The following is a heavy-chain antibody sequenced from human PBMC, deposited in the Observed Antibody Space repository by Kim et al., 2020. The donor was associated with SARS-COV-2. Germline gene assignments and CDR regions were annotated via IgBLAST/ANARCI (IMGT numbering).Heavy chain of an antibody. D-gene: IGHD4-17*01. Sequence: SETLSLTCTVSGGSIGSSSYYWGWIRQPPGKGLEWIGSIYYSGNTYYNPSLKSRVTISVDTSKNQFSLKLSSVTAADTAVYHCARHSSMTTVTFDYWGQG. CDR1: GGSIGSSSYY. CDR3: ARHSSMTTVTFDY. J-gene: IGHJ4*02. CDR2: IYYSGNT. V-gene: IGHV4-39*01.